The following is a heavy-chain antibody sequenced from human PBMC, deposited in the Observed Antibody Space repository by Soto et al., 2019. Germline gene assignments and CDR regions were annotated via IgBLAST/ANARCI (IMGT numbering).Heavy chain of an antibody. J-gene: IGHJ6*02. Sequence: QVQLVQSGAEVKKPGASVKVSCKASGYTFTSYGISWVRQAPGQGLEWMGWISAYNGNTNYAQKLQGRVTMTTDTXXSXAXTELRSLRSDDTAVYYCARDRVGAHPFQYYYYGMDVWGQGTTVTVSS. CDR3: ARDRVGAHPFQYYYYGMDV. V-gene: IGHV1-18*01. D-gene: IGHD1-26*01. CDR1: GYTFTSYG. CDR2: ISAYNGNT.